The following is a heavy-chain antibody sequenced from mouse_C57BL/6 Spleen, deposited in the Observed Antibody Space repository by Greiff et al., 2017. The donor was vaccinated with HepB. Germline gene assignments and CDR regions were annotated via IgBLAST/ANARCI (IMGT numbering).Heavy chain of an antibody. Sequence: VQLVESGPGLVQPSQSLSITCTVSGFSLTSYGVHWVRQSPGKGLEWLGVIWSGGSTDYNAAFISRLSISKDNSKSQVFFKINSLQADDTAIYYCARWDTTVVATRDAMDYWGQGTSVTVSS. J-gene: IGHJ4*01. CDR1: GFSLTSYG. CDR2: IWSGGST. D-gene: IGHD1-1*01. CDR3: ARWDTTVVATRDAMDY. V-gene: IGHV2-2*01.